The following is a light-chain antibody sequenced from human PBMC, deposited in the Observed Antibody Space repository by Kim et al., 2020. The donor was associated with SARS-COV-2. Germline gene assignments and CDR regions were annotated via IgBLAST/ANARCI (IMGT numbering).Light chain of an antibody. CDR1: QSVLYSLNNKNY. V-gene: IGKV4-1*01. CDR2: WAS. J-gene: IGKJ2*01. CDR3: QQYYSTPPYT. Sequence: ATINSKSSQSVLYSLNNKNYLAWYQQKPGQPPKLLIYWASTRESGVPDRFSGSGSGTDFTLTISSLQAEDVAVYYCQQYYSTPPYTFGQGTKLEI.